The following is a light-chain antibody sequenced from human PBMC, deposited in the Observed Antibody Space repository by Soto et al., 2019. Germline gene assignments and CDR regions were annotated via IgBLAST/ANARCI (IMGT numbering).Light chain of an antibody. CDR2: ATS. J-gene: IGKJ2*01. CDR1: QGISNY. CDR3: LQHNSYPYT. V-gene: IGKV1-17*01. Sequence: DIQMTQSPFSLSASVGDRVTITCRASQGISNYLGWFQKKPGEDPKRRINATSNLEGGVPSRCSGSGSETEFTLTISSLQPEDFAPYYCLQHNSYPYTFGQGTQLQIK.